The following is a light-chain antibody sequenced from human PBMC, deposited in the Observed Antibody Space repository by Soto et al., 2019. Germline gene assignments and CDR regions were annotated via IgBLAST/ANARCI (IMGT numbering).Light chain of an antibody. V-gene: IGKV3-20*01. CDR1: QSVSSSY. CDR3: QQYGSSPPT. CDR2: GAS. J-gene: IGKJ1*01. Sequence: EIVLTQSPGTLSLSPGERATLSCRASQSVSSSYLAWYQQKPGQAPRLLIYGASSRATGIPDRFSGSGSGKDFTLTISRLEPEDFAEYYCQQYGSSPPTFGQGTKVEIK.